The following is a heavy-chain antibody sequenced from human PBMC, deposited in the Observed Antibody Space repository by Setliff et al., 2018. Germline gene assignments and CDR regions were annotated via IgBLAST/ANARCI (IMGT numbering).Heavy chain of an antibody. CDR1: GGSINSGGFY. J-gene: IGHJ4*02. CDR2: FYSSGAT. V-gene: IGHV4-61*09. D-gene: IGHD3-16*01. CDR3: ARAAARAEYSDTSAYLPFDL. Sequence: SETLSLTCTVSGGSINSGGFYWSWLRQPAGKRLEWIGHFYSSGATDYNLSLKSRVTISLDTSKNQFSLKLTSVTAADTAVYFCARAAARAEYSDTSAYLPFDLWGLGTLVTVSS.